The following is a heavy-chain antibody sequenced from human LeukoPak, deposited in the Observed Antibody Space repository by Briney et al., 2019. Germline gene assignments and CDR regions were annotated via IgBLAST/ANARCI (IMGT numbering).Heavy chain of an antibody. V-gene: IGHV3-7*01. Sequence: GGSLRLSCAASGFTFSSYWMSWVRQAPGKGLEWVANIKQDGSEKYYVDSVEGRFTISRDNAKNSLYLQMNSLRAEDTAVYYCAKHQGNAVAGRYSDYWGQGTLVTVSP. D-gene: IGHD6-19*01. CDR1: GFTFSSYW. J-gene: IGHJ4*02. CDR3: AKHQGNAVAGRYSDY. CDR2: IKQDGSEK.